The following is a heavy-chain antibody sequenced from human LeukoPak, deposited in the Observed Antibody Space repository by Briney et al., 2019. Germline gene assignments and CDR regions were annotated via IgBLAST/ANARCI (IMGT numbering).Heavy chain of an antibody. CDR1: GFTFSSYW. J-gene: IGHJ3*02. CDR3: ARGGFVVVPAADDAFDI. Sequence: PGGSLRLSCAASGFTFSSYWMSWVRQAPGKGREWVANIKQDGSEKYYVDSVKGRFTISRDNAKNSLYLQVNSLRAEDTAVYYCARGGFVVVPAADDAFDIWGQGTMVTVSS. CDR2: IKQDGSEK. V-gene: IGHV3-7*01. D-gene: IGHD2-2*01.